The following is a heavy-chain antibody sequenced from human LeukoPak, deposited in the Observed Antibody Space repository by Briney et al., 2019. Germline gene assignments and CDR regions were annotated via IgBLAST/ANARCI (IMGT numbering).Heavy chain of an antibody. CDR3: ARDGYDSSGYGHDY. V-gene: IGHV3-21*01. D-gene: IGHD3-22*01. CDR2: ISSSSSYI. CDR1: GFTFSSYS. J-gene: IGHJ4*02. Sequence: NPGGSLRLSCAASGFTFSSYSMNWVRQAPGKGLEWVSSISSSSSYIYYADSVKGRFTISRDNAKNSLYLQMDSLRAEDTAVYYCARDGYDSSGYGHDYWGQGTLVTVSS.